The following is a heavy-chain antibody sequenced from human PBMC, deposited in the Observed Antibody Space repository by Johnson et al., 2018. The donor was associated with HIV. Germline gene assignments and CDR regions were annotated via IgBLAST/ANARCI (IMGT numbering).Heavy chain of an antibody. CDR1: GFTFDDYG. D-gene: IGHD6-13*01. J-gene: IGHJ3*02. CDR2: INWSGGST. Sequence: VQLVESGGCVVRPGGSLRLSCAASGFTFDDYGMSWVRQPPGKGLEWVSGINWSGGSTAYADSMKGRFTISRDNDKKSLYLHVNSLRAEDTAVYYCARGKGAAAGLDAFDIWGQGTMVTVSS. V-gene: IGHV3-20*04. CDR3: ARGKGAAAGLDAFDI.